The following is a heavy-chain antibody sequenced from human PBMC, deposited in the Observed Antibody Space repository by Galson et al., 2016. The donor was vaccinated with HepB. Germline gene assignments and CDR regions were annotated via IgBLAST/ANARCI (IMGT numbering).Heavy chain of an antibody. CDR2: IVYDGASQ. J-gene: IGHJ4*02. CDR3: ARGAPLSYFDS. V-gene: IGHV3-30*19. CDR1: GFFFNSYG. Sequence: SLRLSCAASGFFFNSYGMHWVRQAPGKGLEWVAFIVYDGASQNYTVTVKGRFTISRDNSKDTLYLQMDSLRPEDTAIYFCARGAPLSYFDSWGLGTLVTVSS.